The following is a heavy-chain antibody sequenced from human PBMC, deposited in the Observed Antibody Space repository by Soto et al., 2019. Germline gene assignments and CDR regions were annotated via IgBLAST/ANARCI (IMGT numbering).Heavy chain of an antibody. Sequence: SVKVSWKASGGTFSSYAISWVRQAPGQGLEWMGGIIPIFGTANYAQKFQGRVTITADESTSTAYMELSSLRSEDTAVYYCARANPPPVMGGYNHYGMDVWGQGTTVTVSS. D-gene: IGHD5-12*01. J-gene: IGHJ6*02. CDR3: ARANPPPVMGGYNHYGMDV. V-gene: IGHV1-69*13. CDR1: GGTFSSYA. CDR2: IIPIFGTA.